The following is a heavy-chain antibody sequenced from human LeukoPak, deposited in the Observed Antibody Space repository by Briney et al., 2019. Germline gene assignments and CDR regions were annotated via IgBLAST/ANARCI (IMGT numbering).Heavy chain of an antibody. CDR2: ITWDSGSI. V-gene: IGHV3-9*01. CDR3: AKDIGYSGSYYVA. Sequence: GGSLRLSCAASGFTFDEYAMHWVRQAPGKGLEWVSGITWDSGSIGYADSVKGRFTISRDNAKNSLYLQMNSLRPEDTALYYCAKDIGYSGSYYVAWGQGTLVTVSP. J-gene: IGHJ4*02. CDR1: GFTFDEYA. D-gene: IGHD1-26*01.